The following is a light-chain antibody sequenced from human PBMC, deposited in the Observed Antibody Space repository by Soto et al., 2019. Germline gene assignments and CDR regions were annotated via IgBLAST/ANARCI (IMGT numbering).Light chain of an antibody. Sequence: EIVLTQSPGTLSLSPGERATLSCRASQSVSSSYLAWYQQKPGQAPRLLIYGASSRATGIPDRFSGSGSGTDFTLTISRLEPEGFAGYYCQQYGSSPTFGGGTKVEIK. CDR2: GAS. CDR1: QSVSSSY. J-gene: IGKJ4*01. V-gene: IGKV3-20*01. CDR3: QQYGSSPT.